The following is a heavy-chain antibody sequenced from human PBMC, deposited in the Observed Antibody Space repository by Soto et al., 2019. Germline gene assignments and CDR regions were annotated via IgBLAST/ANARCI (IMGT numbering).Heavy chain of an antibody. D-gene: IGHD1-26*01. CDR2: IDSSSSTI. CDR1: GFTFSSYS. CDR3: ANWGGSNYGPYYFDY. V-gene: IGHV3-48*02. J-gene: IGHJ4*02. Sequence: EVQLVESGGGLVQPGGSLRLSCAASGFTFSSYSMNWVRQAPGKGLEWVSYIDSSSSTIYYADSVKGRFTISRDNAKNSLYPQMNSLRDEDTAVYYCANWGGSNYGPYYFDYWGQGTLVTVSS.